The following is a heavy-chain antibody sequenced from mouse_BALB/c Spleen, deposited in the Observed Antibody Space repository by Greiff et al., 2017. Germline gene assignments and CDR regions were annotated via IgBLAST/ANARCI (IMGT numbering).Heavy chain of an antibody. Sequence: VQLQQSGPELVKPGASVRISCKASGYTFTSYYIHWVKQRPGQGLEWIGWIYPGNVNTKYNEKFKGKATLTADKSSSTAYMQLSSLTSEDSAVYFCARPYYYGSSHLAYWGQGTLVTVSA. J-gene: IGHJ3*01. D-gene: IGHD1-1*01. CDR3: ARPYYYGSSHLAY. V-gene: IGHV1S56*01. CDR2: IYPGNVNT. CDR1: GYTFTSYY.